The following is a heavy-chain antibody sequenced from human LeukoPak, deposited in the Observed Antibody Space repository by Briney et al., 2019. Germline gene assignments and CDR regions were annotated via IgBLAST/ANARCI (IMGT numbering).Heavy chain of an antibody. CDR2: FDPEDGET. CDR1: GYTLTELS. CDR3: AADGLRYPDPYYFDY. J-gene: IGHJ4*02. Sequence: GASVKVSCKVSGYTLTELSMHWVRQAPGKGLEWMGGFDPEDGETIYAQKFQGRVTMTEDTSTDTAYMELSSLRSEDTAVYYCAADGLRYPDPYYFDYWGQGTLVTVSA. D-gene: IGHD3-9*01. V-gene: IGHV1-24*01.